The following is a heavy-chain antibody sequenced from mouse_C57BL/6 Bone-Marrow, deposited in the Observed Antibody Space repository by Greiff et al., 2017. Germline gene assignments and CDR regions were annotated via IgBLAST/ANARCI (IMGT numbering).Heavy chain of an antibody. CDR3: ARRPPTYYYGSSGYFDV. Sequence: EVKLMESGGGLVKPGGSLKLSCEASGFTFSSYTMSWVRQTPEKRLEWVATISGGGGSTYYPDSVKGRFTISRDNSKSTLYLQISSLRSEDTALYYCARRPPTYYYGSSGYFDVWGTGTTVTVSA. V-gene: IGHV5-9*01. CDR2: ISGGGGST. CDR1: GFTFSSYT. J-gene: IGHJ1*03. D-gene: IGHD1-1*01.